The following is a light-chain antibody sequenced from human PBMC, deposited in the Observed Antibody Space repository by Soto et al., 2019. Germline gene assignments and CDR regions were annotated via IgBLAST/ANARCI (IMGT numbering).Light chain of an antibody. V-gene: IGKV1-27*01. CDR2: AAS. Sequence: DIQMTQSPSSLSASVGDRVTITCRASQGISNYLAWYQQKPGKVPKLLIYAASTLQSGVPSRFSGSGSETDFTLTISSLQPEDVATYYCQKYNSAPRITFGHGTRLEI. CDR1: QGISNY. CDR3: QKYNSAPRIT. J-gene: IGKJ5*01.